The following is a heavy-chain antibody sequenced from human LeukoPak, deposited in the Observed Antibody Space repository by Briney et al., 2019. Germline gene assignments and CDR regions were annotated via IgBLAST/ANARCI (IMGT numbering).Heavy chain of an antibody. CDR2: IIPIFGIA. CDR1: GGTFSSYA. Sequence: SVKVSCKASGGTFSSYAISWVRQAPGQGLEWMGRIIPIFGIANYAQKFQGRVTITADKSTSTAYMELSSLRSEDTAVYYCATPSPEMATIIGLGVYYYGMDVWGQGTTVTVSS. J-gene: IGHJ6*02. D-gene: IGHD5-24*01. CDR3: ATPSPEMATIIGLGVYYYGMDV. V-gene: IGHV1-69*04.